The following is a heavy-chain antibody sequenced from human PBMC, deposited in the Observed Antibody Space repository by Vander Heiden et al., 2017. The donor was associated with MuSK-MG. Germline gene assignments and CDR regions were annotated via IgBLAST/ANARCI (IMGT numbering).Heavy chain of an antibody. CDR1: GGTFSSYA. Sequence: QVQLVQSGAEVKKPRSSVKVSCKASGGTFSSYAISWVRQAPGQGLEWMGGIIPIFGTENYAQKVQGRVTITADEPTRTANMELRRMRSEDTAVYSVAKVGGGYRYGTFDYWGQGTLVTVSS. D-gene: IGHD5-18*01. CDR3: AKVGGGYRYGTFDY. V-gene: IGHV1-69*01. CDR2: IIPIFGTE. J-gene: IGHJ4*02.